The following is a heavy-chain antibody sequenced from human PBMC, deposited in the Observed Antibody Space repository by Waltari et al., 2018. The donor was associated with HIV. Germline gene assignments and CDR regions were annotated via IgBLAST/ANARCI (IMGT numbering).Heavy chain of an antibody. CDR3: ARDLLSSSWYLWFDP. CDR1: GYTLTGYY. J-gene: IGHJ5*02. D-gene: IGHD6-13*01. CDR2: INPNSGGT. V-gene: IGHV1-2*02. Sequence: QVQLVQSGAEVQKPGASVKVSCKASGYTLTGYYLHSVRPAPGQGLEWMGWINPNSGGTNYAQKFQGRVTMTRDTSISTAYMELSRLRSDDTAVYYCARDLLSSSWYLWFDPWGQGTLVTVSS.